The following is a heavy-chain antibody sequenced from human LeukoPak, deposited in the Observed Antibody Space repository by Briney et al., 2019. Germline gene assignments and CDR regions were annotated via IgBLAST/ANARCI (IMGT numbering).Heavy chain of an antibody. V-gene: IGHV3-7*01. CDR2: IKQDGSEK. D-gene: IGHD6-19*01. CDR3: ARIAVADSFDY. Sequence: GGSLRLSCAASGFTFSSYWMSWVRQAPGKGREWVANIKQDGSEKYYVDSVKGRFTISRDNAKNSLYLQMNSLRAEDTAVYYCARIAVADSFDYWGQGTLVTVSS. CDR1: GFTFSSYW. J-gene: IGHJ4*02.